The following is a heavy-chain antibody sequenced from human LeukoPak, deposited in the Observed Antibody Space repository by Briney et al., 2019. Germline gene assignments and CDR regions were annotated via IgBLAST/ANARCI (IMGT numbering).Heavy chain of an antibody. CDR3: ARALYDSSGYYFDY. CDR2: ISGSSIYI. J-gene: IGHJ4*02. V-gene: IGHV3-21*01. Sequence: GGSLRLSCAASGFTFSSYEMNWVRRAPGKGLEWVSSISGSSIYINYADSVKGRFTISSDNAKNSLYLQMNSLRAEDTAVYYCARALYDSSGYYFDYWGQGTLVTVSS. CDR1: GFTFSSYE. D-gene: IGHD3-22*01.